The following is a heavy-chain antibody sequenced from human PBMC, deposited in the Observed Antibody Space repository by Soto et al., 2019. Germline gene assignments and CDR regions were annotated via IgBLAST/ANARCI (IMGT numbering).Heavy chain of an antibody. CDR3: ARLLLGYYDGNPYPYYSDY. D-gene: IGHD3-22*01. V-gene: IGHV4-59*01. CDR2: VQNSGST. J-gene: IGHJ4*02. CDR1: GGPMSSYY. Sequence: SETLSLTCIVSGGPMSSYYWSWIRQPPGKGLECLGCVQNSGSTKYNPSLESRVTISIDTSKNQFALKLSSVTAADTAVYYCARLLLGYYDGNPYPYYSDYWGQGTLVTVSS.